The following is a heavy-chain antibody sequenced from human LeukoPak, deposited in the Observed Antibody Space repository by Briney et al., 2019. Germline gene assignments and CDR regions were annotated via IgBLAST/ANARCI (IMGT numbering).Heavy chain of an antibody. V-gene: IGHV3-23*01. CDR3: AKCSGGSYNSFDY. D-gene: IGHD2-15*01. CDR1: GFTFSSYW. J-gene: IGHJ4*02. CDR2: ISGSGGST. Sequence: GGSLRLSCAASGFTFSSYWMSWVRQAPGKGLEWVSAISGSGGSTYYADSVKGRFTISRDNSKNTLYLQMNSLRAEDTAVYYCAKCSGGSYNSFDYWGQGTLVTVSS.